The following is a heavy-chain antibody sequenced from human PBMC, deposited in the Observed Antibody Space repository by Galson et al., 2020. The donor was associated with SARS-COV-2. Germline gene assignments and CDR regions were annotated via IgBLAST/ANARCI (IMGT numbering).Heavy chain of an antibody. CDR3: ARDKNYYGMDV. V-gene: IGHV4-59*13. CDR2: VYYSGST. J-gene: IGHJ6*02. Sequence: SETLSLTCTVSGGSISSYYWTWIRQPPGKGLEWIGYVYYSGSTNYNPSLKSRVTISVDTSKNQFSLKLSSVTAADTAVYYCARDKNYYGMDVWGQGTTVTVSS. CDR1: GGSISSYY.